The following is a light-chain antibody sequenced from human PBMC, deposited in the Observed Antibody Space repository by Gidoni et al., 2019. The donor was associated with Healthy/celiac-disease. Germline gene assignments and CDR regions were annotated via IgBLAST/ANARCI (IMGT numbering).Light chain of an antibody. J-gene: IGKJ2*01. CDR3: QQYANLPPNT. Sequence: DIQMTQSPSSLSASVGDRVTITCQASQDISNYLNWYQQKPGKAPKLLIYDASNLETGVPSRFSGSGSGTDFTFTIISLQPEDIATYYCQQYANLPPNTFGQGTKLEIK. CDR1: QDISNY. V-gene: IGKV1-33*01. CDR2: DAS.